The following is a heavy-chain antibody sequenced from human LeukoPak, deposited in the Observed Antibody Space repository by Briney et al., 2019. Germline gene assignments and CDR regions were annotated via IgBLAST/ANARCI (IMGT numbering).Heavy chain of an antibody. CDR1: GFTFSTYG. J-gene: IGHJ6*03. CDR2: ISGSGGST. CDR3: AKDGGEYYDILTGYYPRLYYMDV. Sequence: WGSLRLSCAASGFTFSTYGMSWVRQAPGKGLEWVSAISGSGGSTYYADSVKGRFTISRDNSKNTLYLQMNSLRAEDTAVYYCAKDGGEYYDILTGYYPRLYYMDVWGKGTTVTISS. D-gene: IGHD3-9*01. V-gene: IGHV3-23*01.